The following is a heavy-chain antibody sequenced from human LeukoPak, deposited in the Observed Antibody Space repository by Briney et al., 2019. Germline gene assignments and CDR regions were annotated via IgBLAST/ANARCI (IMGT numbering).Heavy chain of an antibody. CDR2: ISYDGSNK. CDR3: ARGEVPAAKGVGYFDY. Sequence: GRSLRLSCAASGFTFSSYAMHWVRQAPGKGLEWVAVISYDGSNKYYADSVKGRFTISRDNSKNTLYLQMNSLRAEDTAVYYCARGEVPAAKGVGYFDYWGQGTLVTVSS. CDR1: GFTFSSYA. J-gene: IGHJ4*02. V-gene: IGHV3-30-3*01. D-gene: IGHD2-2*01.